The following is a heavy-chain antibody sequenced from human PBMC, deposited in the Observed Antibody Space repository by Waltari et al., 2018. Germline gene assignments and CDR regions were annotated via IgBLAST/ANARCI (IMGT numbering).Heavy chain of an antibody. CDR2: IYTSGST. CDR1: GGSISSGSYY. V-gene: IGHV4-61*09. D-gene: IGHD6-19*01. J-gene: IGHJ5*02. Sequence: QVQLQESGPGLVKPSQTLSLTCTVSGGSISSGSYYWSWIRQPAGKGLEWIGYIYTSGSTNYNPSLKSRVTISVDTSKNQFSRKLSSVTAADTAVYYCARIPKRIAVAVWFDPWGQGTLVTVSS. CDR3: ARIPKRIAVAVWFDP.